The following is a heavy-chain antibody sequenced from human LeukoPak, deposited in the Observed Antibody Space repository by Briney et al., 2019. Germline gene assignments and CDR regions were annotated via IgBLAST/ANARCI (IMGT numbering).Heavy chain of an antibody. V-gene: IGHV4-34*01. J-gene: IGHJ1*01. CDR2: INHSGST. CDR3: ARRWYSSSWYAYFQH. CDR1: GGSFSGYY. Sequence: SETLSLTCAVYGGSFSGYYWSWIRQPPGKGLEWIGEINHSGSTNYNPSLKSRVTISVDTSKNQFSLKLSFVTAADTAVYYCARRWYSSSWYAYFQHWGQGTLVTVSS. D-gene: IGHD6-13*01.